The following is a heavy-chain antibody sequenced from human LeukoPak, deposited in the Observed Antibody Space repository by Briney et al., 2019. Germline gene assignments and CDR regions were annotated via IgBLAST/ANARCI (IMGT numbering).Heavy chain of an antibody. CDR3: ARGGSQFDF. CDR1: GGTFNSYT. Sequence: ASVKVSCKGSGGTFNSYTINWVRQAPGQGLEWMGRIFPIIGIPYYAQRFQGRVTITADKSTGTVYMELSSLSSEDTAVYYCARGGSQFDFWGQGTLVTVSA. J-gene: IGHJ4*02. V-gene: IGHV1-69*02. CDR2: IFPIIGIP. D-gene: IGHD1-26*01.